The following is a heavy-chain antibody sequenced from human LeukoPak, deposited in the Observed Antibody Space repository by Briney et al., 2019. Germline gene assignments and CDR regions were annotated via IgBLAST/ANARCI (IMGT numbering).Heavy chain of an antibody. Sequence: PSETLSLTCTVSGGPISSYYWSWIRQPPGKGLEWIGYIYYSGSTNYNPSLKSRVTISVDTSKNQFSLKLSSVTAADTAVYYCASARYSYGYGIDYWGQGTLVTVSS. D-gene: IGHD5-18*01. V-gene: IGHV4-59*12. CDR1: GGPISSYY. CDR3: ASARYSYGYGIDY. CDR2: IYYSGST. J-gene: IGHJ4*02.